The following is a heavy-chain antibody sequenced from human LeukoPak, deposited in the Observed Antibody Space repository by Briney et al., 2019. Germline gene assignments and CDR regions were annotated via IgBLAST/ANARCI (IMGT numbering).Heavy chain of an antibody. J-gene: IGHJ3*02. CDR3: ARGGIVGATDDAFDI. Sequence: PVGSLRLSWAASGFTFSSYAMHWVRQAPGKGLEYGSAISSNGGSTYYANSVKGRFTISRDNSKNTLYLQMGSLRAEDMAVYYCARGGIVGATDDAFDIWGQGTMVTVSS. CDR2: ISSNGGST. V-gene: IGHV3-64*01. D-gene: IGHD1-26*01. CDR1: GFTFSSYA.